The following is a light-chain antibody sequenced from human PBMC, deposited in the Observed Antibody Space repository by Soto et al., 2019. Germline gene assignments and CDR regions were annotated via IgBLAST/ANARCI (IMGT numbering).Light chain of an antibody. Sequence: QSALTQPRSVSASPGQSVTISCTGTSSDVGRYDYVSWYQQHPGKAPKLIVYDVTERPSGVPDRFSGSKSGNTASLTISGLQAEDEADYSCCSFAGSYSDVFGTGTKGTVL. CDR2: DVT. V-gene: IGLV2-11*01. CDR1: SSDVGRYDY. J-gene: IGLJ1*01. CDR3: CSFAGSYSDV.